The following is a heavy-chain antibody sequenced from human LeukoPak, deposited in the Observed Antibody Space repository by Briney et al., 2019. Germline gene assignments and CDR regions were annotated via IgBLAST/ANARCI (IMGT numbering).Heavy chain of an antibody. J-gene: IGHJ4*02. D-gene: IGHD1-7*01. V-gene: IGHV3-21*01. Sequence: GGSLRLSCAASGFTFSSYSMNWVRQAPGKGLEWVSSISSSSSYIYYADSVKGRFTISRDNARKSLFLQMSSLRAKDTAVYYCARRFSTENYSALDCWGQGTLVTVSS. CDR2: ISSSSSYI. CDR1: GFTFSSYS. CDR3: ARRFSTENYSALDC.